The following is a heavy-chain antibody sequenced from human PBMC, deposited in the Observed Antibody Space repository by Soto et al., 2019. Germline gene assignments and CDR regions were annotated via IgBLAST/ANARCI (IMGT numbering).Heavy chain of an antibody. CDR1: GGSVSSGSYY. D-gene: IGHD6-13*01. J-gene: IGHJ5*02. CDR2: IYYSGST. V-gene: IGHV4-61*01. CDR3: AREFGRIAAAGGWFDP. Sequence: SETLSLTCTVSGGSVSSGSYYWSWIRQPPGKGLEWIGYIYYSGSTNYNPSLKSRVTISVDTSKNQFSLKLSSVTAADTAVYYCAREFGRIAAAGGWFDPWGQGTLVTVSS.